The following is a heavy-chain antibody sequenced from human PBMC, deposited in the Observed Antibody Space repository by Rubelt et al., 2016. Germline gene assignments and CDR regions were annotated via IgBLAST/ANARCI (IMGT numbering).Heavy chain of an antibody. CDR3: AREELGIGDAFDI. V-gene: IGHV4-59*01. CDR2: IYYSGST. Sequence: QVQLQESGPGLVKPSETLSLTCTISGGSISTYYWSWIRQPPGKGLEWIGYIYYSGSTSYNPSLRSRVTISVDTTKNQFSPRLGAVTAADTAVYDWAREELGIGDAFDIWGQGTMVTVSS. J-gene: IGHJ3*02. CDR1: GGSISTYY. D-gene: IGHD7-27*01.